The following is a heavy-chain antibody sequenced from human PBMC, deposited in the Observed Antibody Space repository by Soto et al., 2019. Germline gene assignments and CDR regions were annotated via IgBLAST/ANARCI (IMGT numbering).Heavy chain of an antibody. Sequence: QVQLVQSGAEAKEPGASVKVSCKASGYILSSYNMHWVRQAPGQGLEWTGIINPSGGRTSYAQKFQDRVTMTRDTSTSTVYMELSSLRSDDTAVYYCARTYCAADCPRRDFDYWGQGTLVTVSS. D-gene: IGHD2-21*02. CDR2: INPSGGRT. CDR3: ARTYCAADCPRRDFDY. V-gene: IGHV1-46*01. CDR1: GYILSSYN. J-gene: IGHJ4*02.